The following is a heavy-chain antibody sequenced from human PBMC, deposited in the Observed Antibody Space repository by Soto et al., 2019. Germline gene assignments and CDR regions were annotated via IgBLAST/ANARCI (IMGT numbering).Heavy chain of an antibody. Sequence: ASVKVSCKASGYTFTSYYMHWVRQAPGQGLEWMGIINPSGGSTSYAQKFQGRVTMTRDTSTSTVYMELSSLRSEDTAVYYFARALKYSSSKLPWEFDYWGQGTLVTVSS. V-gene: IGHV1-46*01. CDR3: ARALKYSSSKLPWEFDY. CDR2: INPSGGST. J-gene: IGHJ4*02. D-gene: IGHD6-6*01. CDR1: GYTFTSYY.